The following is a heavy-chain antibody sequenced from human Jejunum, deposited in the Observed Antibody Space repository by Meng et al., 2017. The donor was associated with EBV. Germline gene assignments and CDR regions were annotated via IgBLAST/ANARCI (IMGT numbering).Heavy chain of an antibody. CDR2: IYNSEST. Sequence: QLQLQEAVPGLGKPPEPPSLTCTVPGGSVSSGGYFWSWIRQPPGKGLEWIGYIYNSESTNYKSSLKSRVTISADTSKNQFSLRLSSVTAADTAVYYCARDQNGSYFAYWGQGTLVTVSS. V-gene: IGHV4-61*08. CDR1: GGSVSSGGYF. J-gene: IGHJ4*02. CDR3: ARDQNGSYFAY. D-gene: IGHD1-26*01.